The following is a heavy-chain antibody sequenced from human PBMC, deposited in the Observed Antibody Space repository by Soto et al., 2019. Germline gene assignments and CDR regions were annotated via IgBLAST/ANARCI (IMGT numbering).Heavy chain of an antibody. J-gene: IGHJ4*02. CDR2: ISSGRTII. Sequence: GGSLRLSCAASGFTFSTYSLNWVRQAPGKGLEWLSYISSGRTIIYYADTAKGRFTISRDNAKSSLYLQLNSLRDEDTAVYYCARAIGFYGSGNYYLDYWGPGTLVTVSS. CDR3: ARAIGFYGSGNYYLDY. D-gene: IGHD3-10*01. CDR1: GFTFSTYS. V-gene: IGHV3-48*02.